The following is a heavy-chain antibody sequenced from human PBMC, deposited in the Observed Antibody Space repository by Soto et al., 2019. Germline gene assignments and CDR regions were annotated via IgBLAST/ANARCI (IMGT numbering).Heavy chain of an antibody. Sequence: QVQLVESGGGVVQPGRSLRLSCAASGFTFSSYGMHWVRQAPGKGLEWVAVIWYDGSNKYYADSVKGRFTISRDNSKNTLDLQMNSLRAEDTAVYYCARDPGRDGYNFNLGDYYYGMDVWGQGTTVTVSS. D-gene: IGHD5-12*01. J-gene: IGHJ6*02. CDR3: ARDPGRDGYNFNLGDYYYGMDV. CDR1: GFTFSSYG. V-gene: IGHV3-33*01. CDR2: IWYDGSNK.